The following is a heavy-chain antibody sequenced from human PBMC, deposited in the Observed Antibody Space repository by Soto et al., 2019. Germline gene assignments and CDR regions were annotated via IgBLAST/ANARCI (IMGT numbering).Heavy chain of an antibody. CDR1: GFGFSAYG. CDR2: LSDDSITT. CDR3: AKYLIGRLNCYGLEF. Sequence: GGSLRLSVGASGFGFSAYGMAWFRQAPGKGREGVAGLSDDSITTYYGESMKGRFIISKDNSKNTLFLQMNGLTADDTVVYYCAKYLIGRLNCYGLEFWGQGTPVTVSS. D-gene: IGHD1-1*01. V-gene: IGHV3-23*01. J-gene: IGHJ6*02.